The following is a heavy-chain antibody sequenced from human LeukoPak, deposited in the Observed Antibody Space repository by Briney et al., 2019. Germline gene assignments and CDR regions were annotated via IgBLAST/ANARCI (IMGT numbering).Heavy chain of an antibody. CDR2: INPNSGGT. Sequence: GASVKVSCKASGYTFTSYAINWVRQAPGQGLEWMGWINPNSGGTNYAQKFQGRVTMTRDTSISTAYMELSRLRSDDTAVYYCSIVVVPAADRDYWGQGTLVTVSS. CDR3: SIVVVPAADRDY. J-gene: IGHJ4*02. CDR1: GYTFTSYA. V-gene: IGHV1-2*02. D-gene: IGHD2-2*01.